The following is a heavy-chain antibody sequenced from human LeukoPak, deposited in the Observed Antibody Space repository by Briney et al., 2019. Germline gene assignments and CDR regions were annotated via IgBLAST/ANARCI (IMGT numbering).Heavy chain of an antibody. D-gene: IGHD3-9*01. V-gene: IGHV1-69*02. J-gene: IGHJ4*02. CDR3: ASGLRYFDWLIDY. CDR2: IIPILGIA. CDR1: GGTFSSYT. Sequence: SVKVSCXASGGTFSSYTISWVRQARGQGLEWMGRIIPILGIANYAQKFQGRVTITADKSTSTAYMELSSLRSEDTAVYYCASGLRYFDWLIDYWGQGTLVTVSS.